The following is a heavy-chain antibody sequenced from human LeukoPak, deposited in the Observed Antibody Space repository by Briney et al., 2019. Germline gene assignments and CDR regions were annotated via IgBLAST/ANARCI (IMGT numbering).Heavy chain of an antibody. V-gene: IGHV4-38-2*02. CDR1: GYSISSGYY. Sequence: PSETLSLTCAVSGYSISSGYYWGWLRPPPGKGLEWIGSIYHSGSTYYNPSLKSRVTISVDTSKNQFSLKLSSVTAADTAVYYCARDYYDSSGYLFDYWGQGTLVTVSS. CDR2: IYHSGST. J-gene: IGHJ4*02. CDR3: ARDYYDSSGYLFDY. D-gene: IGHD3-22*01.